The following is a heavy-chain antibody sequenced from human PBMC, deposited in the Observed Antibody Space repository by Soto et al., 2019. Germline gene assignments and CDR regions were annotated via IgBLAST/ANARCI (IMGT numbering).Heavy chain of an antibody. CDR1: GFTFSSYS. Sequence: GGSLRLSCAASGFTFSSYSMNWVRQAPGKGLEWVSSISSSSSYIYYADSVKGRFTISRDNAKNSLYLQMNSLRAEDTAVYYCARSLPVPAAWFSPFDPWGQGTLVTVSS. CDR3: ARSLPVPAAWFSPFDP. CDR2: ISSSSSYI. V-gene: IGHV3-21*01. D-gene: IGHD2-2*01. J-gene: IGHJ5*02.